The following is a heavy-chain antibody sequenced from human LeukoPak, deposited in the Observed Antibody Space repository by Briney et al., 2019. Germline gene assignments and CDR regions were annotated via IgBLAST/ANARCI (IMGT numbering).Heavy chain of an antibody. V-gene: IGHV1-46*01. Sequence: GASVKVSCKASGYTFTSYYMHWVRQAPGQGLEWMGIINPSGGSTSYAQKFQGRVTMTRDTSTSTVYMELSSLRSEDTAVYYCTRDLGYGGDSERFDYWGQGTLVTVSS. CDR1: GYTFTSYY. CDR3: TRDLGYGGDSERFDY. CDR2: INPSGGST. D-gene: IGHD4-23*01. J-gene: IGHJ4*02.